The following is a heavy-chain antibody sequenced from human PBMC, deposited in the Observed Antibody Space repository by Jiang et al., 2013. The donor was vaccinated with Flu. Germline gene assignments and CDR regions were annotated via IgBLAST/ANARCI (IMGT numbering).Heavy chain of an antibody. CDR3: ARTGYSSGWYEAALGY. Sequence: GPGLVKSSETLTLTCSVSGDSIDSGGSYWGWVRQSPGRGLEWIGSIHYSGTTNYNPSLRSRVSISVDTPRNEFSLKLTSVTAADTAVYFCARTGYSSGWYEAALGYWGQGTLVTVSS. V-gene: IGHV4-39*01. CDR2: IHYSGTT. J-gene: IGHJ4*02. CDR1: GDSIDSGGSY. D-gene: IGHD6-19*01.